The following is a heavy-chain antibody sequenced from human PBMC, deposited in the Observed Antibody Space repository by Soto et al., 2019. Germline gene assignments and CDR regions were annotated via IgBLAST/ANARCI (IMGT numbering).Heavy chain of an antibody. D-gene: IGHD3-16*01. J-gene: IGHJ6*04. CDR3: ARHGKGWGSLLDYYYYGMDV. V-gene: IGHV5-51*01. CDR2: IYPGDSDT. Sequence: GESLKISCKGSGYSFTSYWIGWVRQMPGKGLEWMGIIYPGDSDTRYSPSFQGQVTISADKSISTAYLQWSSLKASDTAMYYCARHGKGWGSLLDYYYYGMDVGGKGTTVTVPS. CDR1: GYSFTSYW.